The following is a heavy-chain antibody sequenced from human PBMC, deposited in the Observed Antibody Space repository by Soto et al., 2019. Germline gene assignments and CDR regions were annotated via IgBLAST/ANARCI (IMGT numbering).Heavy chain of an antibody. J-gene: IGHJ4*02. Sequence: ASVKVSCKGSGYTLTELSMHWVRQAPGKGLEWMGGFDPEDGEKIYAQKFQGRVTMTEDKSQDPAYMELSSLRAEDTAVYDCATGLGCCSNGVCYLDYWGQGTLVTVSS. D-gene: IGHD2-8*01. V-gene: IGHV1-24*01. CDR1: GYTLTELS. CDR2: FDPEDGEK. CDR3: ATGLGCCSNGVCYLDY.